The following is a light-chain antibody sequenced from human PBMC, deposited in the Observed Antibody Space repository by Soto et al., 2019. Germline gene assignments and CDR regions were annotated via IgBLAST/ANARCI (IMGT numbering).Light chain of an antibody. V-gene: IGKV3D-15*01. CDR3: QQRSVCDT. CDR2: GAS. CDR1: RSVGSK. J-gene: IGKJ2*01. Sequence: MSQSPATLSVSQGERATLSCRASRSVGSKLAWYMQKPGQAPRLLIYGASTRATGIPARFSGSGSGTDFTLTISSEQDDFLAVYCCQQRSVCDTFGQGTKVDIK.